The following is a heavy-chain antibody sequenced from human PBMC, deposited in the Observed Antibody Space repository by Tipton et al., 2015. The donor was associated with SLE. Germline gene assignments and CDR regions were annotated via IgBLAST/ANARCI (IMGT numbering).Heavy chain of an antibody. CDR2: INHSGST. J-gene: IGHJ3*02. D-gene: IGHD6-13*01. V-gene: IGHV4-34*01. Sequence: TLSLTCAVYGGSFSGYYWSWIRQPPGKGLEWIGEINHSGSTNYNPSLKSRVTISVDTSKNHFSLKLSSVTAADTAVYYCARAPIAAAGHAFDIWGQGTMVTVSS. CDR1: GGSFSGYY. CDR3: ARAPIAAAGHAFDI.